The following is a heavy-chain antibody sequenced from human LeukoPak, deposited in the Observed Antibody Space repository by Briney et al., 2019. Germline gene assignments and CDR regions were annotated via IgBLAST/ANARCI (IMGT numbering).Heavy chain of an antibody. CDR2: IYNSGRT. CDR3: ARHGLYVGATPHDY. CDR1: GGSFSGYY. V-gene: IGHV4-39*01. J-gene: IGHJ4*02. D-gene: IGHD1-26*01. Sequence: ASETLSLTCAVYGGSFSGYYWGWIRQPPGKGLEWIGSIYNSGRTYYNPSLESRVTMSVDTSKNQFSLKLSYVTAPDTAVYYCARHGLYVGATPHDYWGQGTLVTVSS.